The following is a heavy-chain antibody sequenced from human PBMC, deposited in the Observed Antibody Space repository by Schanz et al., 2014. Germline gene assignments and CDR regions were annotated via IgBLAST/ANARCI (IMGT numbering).Heavy chain of an antibody. D-gene: IGHD6-6*01. CDR2: ISHDGSIQ. CDR1: GFTFSNFA. J-gene: IGHJ6*02. CDR3: AKIWKGHPIEVRPGWSDGMDV. Sequence: VQLVESGGGVVQPGRSLRLSCAASGFTFSNFAMHWVRQAPGKGLEWVTIISHDGSIQYGADSVKGRFTLSRDNAKKTLYLQMNTLRAEDTAVYYCAKIWKGHPIEVRPGWSDGMDVWGQGTTVTVSS. V-gene: IGHV3-30*04.